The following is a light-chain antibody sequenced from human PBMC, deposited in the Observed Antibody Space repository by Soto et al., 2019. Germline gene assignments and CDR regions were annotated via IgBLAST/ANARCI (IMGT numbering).Light chain of an antibody. V-gene: IGKV3-15*01. Sequence: DIEMTHSPATLSVSLGERATLPCRASQSISRPLAWYQQKPGQAPRLLIFGAYTRATGIPVRFSGSGSGTEFTLTISSLQSQDFAVYYCQQFNNWPPWTFGQGTKVDIK. CDR2: GAY. CDR1: QSISRP. J-gene: IGKJ1*01. CDR3: QQFNNWPPWT.